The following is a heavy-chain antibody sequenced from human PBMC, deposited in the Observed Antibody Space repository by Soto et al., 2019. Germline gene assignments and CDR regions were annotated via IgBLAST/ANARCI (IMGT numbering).Heavy chain of an antibody. V-gene: IGHV3-48*02. J-gene: IGHJ5*01. D-gene: IGHD2-15*01. CDR1: GFRFSTYD. CDR3: ARDRCYDGTCYSASDS. Sequence: LRLSCAASGFRFSTYDMDWLRQAPGKGPEWIAHISTTSFTIYYADSVKGRFTISRDNARNSLYLEMNSLRDEDTAVYYCARDRCYDGTCYSASDSWGQGTLVTVSS. CDR2: ISTTSFTI.